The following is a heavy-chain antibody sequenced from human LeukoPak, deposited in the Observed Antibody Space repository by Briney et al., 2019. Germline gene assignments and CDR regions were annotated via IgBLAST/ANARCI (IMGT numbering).Heavy chain of an antibody. J-gene: IGHJ6*03. Sequence: ASVKVSCKASGYTFTGYYMHWVRQAPGQGLEWMGWIIPNSGGTNYAQKFQGRVTMTRDTSISTAYVELSRLRSDDTAVYYCAQGSSTSDLYYYYYMGVWGKGTTATVSS. CDR2: IIPNSGGT. D-gene: IGHD2-2*01. CDR3: AQGSSTSDLYYYYYMGV. CDR1: GYTFTGYY. V-gene: IGHV1-2*02.